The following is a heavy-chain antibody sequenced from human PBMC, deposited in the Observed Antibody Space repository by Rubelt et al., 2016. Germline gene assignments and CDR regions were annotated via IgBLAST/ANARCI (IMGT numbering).Heavy chain of an antibody. J-gene: IGHJ4*02. CDR1: GFTFSNAW. CDR2: LKSKTDGETT. D-gene: IGHD7-27*01. V-gene: IGHV3-15*05. Sequence: EVQLVESGGGLVKPGGSLRLSCTASGFTFSNAWLTWVRQASGKGLEWVGRLKSKTDGETTDYAAPVKGRFTISSDDSKNMVSWQMNNLKNEDTAVYYCTATDWGYWGQGTLVTVSS. CDR3: TATDWGY.